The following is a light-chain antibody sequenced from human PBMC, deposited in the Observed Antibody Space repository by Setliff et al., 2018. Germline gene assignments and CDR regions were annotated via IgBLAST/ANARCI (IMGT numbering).Light chain of an antibody. V-gene: IGLV2-14*03. J-gene: IGLJ2*01. CDR2: EVS. Sequence: SALTQPAAVSGSPGQSITISCTGTSSDVGGYNYVSWYQQHPDKAPKLMIYEVSKRPSGVSDRFSGSKSGNTASLTISGLQAEDEADYYCLSYTSQTTHALFGGGTKVTVL. CDR1: SSDVGGYNY. CDR3: LSYTSQTTHAL.